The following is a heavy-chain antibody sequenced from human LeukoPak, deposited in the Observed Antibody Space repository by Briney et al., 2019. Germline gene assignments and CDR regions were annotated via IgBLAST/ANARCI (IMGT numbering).Heavy chain of an antibody. J-gene: IGHJ3*02. D-gene: IGHD3-22*01. CDR1: GFTFSSYS. Sequence: GGSLRFSCAASGFTFSSYSMNWVRQAPGKGLEWVSSLFSSSTYKYYADSVKGRFTISRDNAKNSLYLQMNSLRGEDTAVYYCARMDDSSGYAFDIWGQGTMVTVSS. CDR2: LFSSSTYK. CDR3: ARMDDSSGYAFDI. V-gene: IGHV3-21*01.